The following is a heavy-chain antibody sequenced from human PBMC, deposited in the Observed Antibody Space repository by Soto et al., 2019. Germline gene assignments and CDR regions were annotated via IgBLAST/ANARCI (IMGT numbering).Heavy chain of an antibody. CDR3: ARGRISDFWSGYPFVDY. CDR2: IYYSGST. Sequence: LSLTCTVSGGSISSGDYYWSWIRQPPGKGLEWIGYIYYSGSTYYNPSLKSRVTISVDTSKNQFSLKLSSVTAADTAVYYCARGRISDFWSGYPFVDYWGQGTLVTVSS. D-gene: IGHD3-3*01. CDR1: GGSISSGDYY. J-gene: IGHJ4*02. V-gene: IGHV4-30-4*01.